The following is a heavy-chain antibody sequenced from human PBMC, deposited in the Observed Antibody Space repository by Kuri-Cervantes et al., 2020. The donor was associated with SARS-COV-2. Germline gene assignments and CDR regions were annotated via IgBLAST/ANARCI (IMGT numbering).Heavy chain of an antibody. J-gene: IGHJ5*02. V-gene: IGHV4-39*01. CDR2: IFYSGST. Sequence: GSLRLSCTVSGGSISRSCYYWGWIRQPPGKGLEWIGNIFYSGSTYYNPSLKSRVTISVDTSKNQFSLKLSSVTAADTAVYYCARRHYYDSSGPSIALNWFDPWGQGTLVTVSS. CDR3: ARRHYYDSSGPSIALNWFDP. CDR1: GGSISRSCYY. D-gene: IGHD3-22*01.